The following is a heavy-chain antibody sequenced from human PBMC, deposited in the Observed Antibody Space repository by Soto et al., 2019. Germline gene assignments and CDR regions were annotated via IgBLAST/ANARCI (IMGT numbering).Heavy chain of an antibody. V-gene: IGHV4-31*01. CDR1: GGSISSGGYY. CDR2: IYYSGST. Sequence: QVQLQESGPGLVKPSQTLSLTCTVSGGSISSGGYYWSWIRQHPGKGLEWIGYIYYSGSTYYNPSLKXXVXIXXDTSKTQFSLKLSSVTAADTAVYYCARDVSSVLDYWGQGTLVTVSS. D-gene: IGHD3-22*01. CDR3: ARDVSSVLDY. J-gene: IGHJ4*02.